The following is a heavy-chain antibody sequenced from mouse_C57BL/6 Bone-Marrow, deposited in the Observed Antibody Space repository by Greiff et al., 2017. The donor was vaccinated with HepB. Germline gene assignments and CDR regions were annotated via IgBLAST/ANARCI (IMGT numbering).Heavy chain of an antibody. CDR2: IDPETGGT. CDR1: GYTFTDYE. CDR3: TRDPTGYCGY. Sequence: VQLQQPGAELVRPGASVTLSCKASGYTFTDYEMPWVKQTPVHGLEWIGAIDPETGGTAYNQKFKGKATLTAYTSSSTAYMQLRSLTSEDSAVDYCTRDPTGYCGYCGRGTALTVSA. J-gene: IGHJ2*01. V-gene: IGHV1-15*01.